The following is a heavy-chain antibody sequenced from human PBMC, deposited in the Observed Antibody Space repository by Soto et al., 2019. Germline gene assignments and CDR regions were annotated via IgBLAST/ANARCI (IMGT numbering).Heavy chain of an antibody. CDR1: DFTFSSYG. CDR2: ISYDGSNK. CDR3: AKDTYYHDSSGYYVFDY. Sequence: ESGGGVVQPGRSLTLSCAASDFTFSSYGIHWVRQAPGKGLEWVAVISYDGSNKQYGDSVKGRFTMSRDNSKNTVHLQMNSLRVKDTAVYYCAKDTYYHDSSGYYVFDYWGQGTLVTVSS. J-gene: IGHJ4*02. V-gene: IGHV3-30*18. D-gene: IGHD3-22*01.